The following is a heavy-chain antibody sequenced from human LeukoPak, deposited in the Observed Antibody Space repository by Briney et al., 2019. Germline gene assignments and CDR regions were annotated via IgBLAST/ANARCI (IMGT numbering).Heavy chain of an antibody. V-gene: IGHV4-59*01. CDR3: ARALDYDYVWGSYRSQAFDI. D-gene: IGHD3-16*02. J-gene: IGHJ3*02. CDR2: IYYSGST. Sequence: SETLSLTCTVSGGSISSYYWSWIRQPPGKGLEWIGYIYYSGSTNYNPSLKSRVTISVDTSKNQFSLKLSSVTAADTAVYYCARALDYDYVWGSYRSQAFDIWGQGTMVTVSS. CDR1: GGSISSYY.